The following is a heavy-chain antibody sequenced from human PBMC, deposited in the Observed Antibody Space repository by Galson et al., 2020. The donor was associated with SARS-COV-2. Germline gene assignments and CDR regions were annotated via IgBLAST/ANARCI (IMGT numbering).Heavy chain of an antibody. CDR3: ARPGEELWSRYFALDV. D-gene: IGHD5-18*01. CDR1: GYAFSNYY. V-gene: IGHV1-46*01. CDR2: INPRGGRT. Sequence: ASVKVSCKASGYAFSNYYMYWVRQAPGQGLEWMGVINPRGGRTNYAQKFQGRVTMTRDTSTSTVYMELSSLRSEDTAVYYCARPGEELWSRYFALDVWGQGTIVTVSS. J-gene: IGHJ3*01.